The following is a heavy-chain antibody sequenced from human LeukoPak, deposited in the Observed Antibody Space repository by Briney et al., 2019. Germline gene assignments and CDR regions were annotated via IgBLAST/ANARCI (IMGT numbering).Heavy chain of an antibody. CDR3: ARDVGASAPDAFDI. J-gene: IGHJ3*02. V-gene: IGHV3-74*01. CDR1: GFTFSTYW. CDR2: INSDGSRI. D-gene: IGHD1-26*01. Sequence: GGSLRLSCAASGFTFSTYWMHWVRQVPGKGPVWVSRINSDGSRITYADSVKGRFTISRDNAKNSLYLQMNSLRAEDTDVYYCARDVGASAPDAFDIWGQGTMVTVPS.